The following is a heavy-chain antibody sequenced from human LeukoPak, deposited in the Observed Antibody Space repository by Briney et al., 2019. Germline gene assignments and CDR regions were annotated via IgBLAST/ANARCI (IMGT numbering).Heavy chain of an antibody. D-gene: IGHD3-3*01. J-gene: IGHJ4*02. V-gene: IGHV3-49*04. CDR1: GFTFGDYA. CDR2: IRSKAYGGTT. CDR3: TRGDLYYDFWSGYYRPYYFDY. Sequence: GGSLRLSCTASGFTFGDYAMSWVRQAPGKGLEWVGFIRSKAYGGTTEYAASVKGRFTISGDDSKSIAYLQMNSLKTEDTAVYYCTRGDLYYDFWSGYYRPYYFDYWGQGTLVTVSA.